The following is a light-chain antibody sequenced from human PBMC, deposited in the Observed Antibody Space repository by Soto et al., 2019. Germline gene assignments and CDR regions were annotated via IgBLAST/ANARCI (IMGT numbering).Light chain of an antibody. J-gene: IGKJ1*01. CDR2: DAS. CDR3: QQRYNWPQT. Sequence: EVVLTQSPATLSLSPGERANLSCRTSQSVSRTLAWYQQKSGQAPRLLIHDASNRATGIPTRFSGSGSGTDFTLTISSLEPEDFAVYYCQQRYNWPQTFGQGTKVEIK. V-gene: IGKV3-11*01. CDR1: QSVSRT.